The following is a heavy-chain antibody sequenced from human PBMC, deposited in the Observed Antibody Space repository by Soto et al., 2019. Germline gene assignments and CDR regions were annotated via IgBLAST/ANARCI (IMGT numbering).Heavy chain of an antibody. CDR3: ARGRPHFTIFGVVTPRYYYGMDV. D-gene: IGHD3-3*01. Sequence: PSETLSLTCAVYGGSFSGYYWSWIRQPPGKGLEWIGEINHSGSTNYNPSLKSRVTISVDTSKNQFSLKLSSVTAADTAVYYCARGRPHFTIFGVVTPRYYYGMDVWGQGTTVTVSS. J-gene: IGHJ6*02. V-gene: IGHV4-34*01. CDR1: GGSFSGYY. CDR2: INHSGST.